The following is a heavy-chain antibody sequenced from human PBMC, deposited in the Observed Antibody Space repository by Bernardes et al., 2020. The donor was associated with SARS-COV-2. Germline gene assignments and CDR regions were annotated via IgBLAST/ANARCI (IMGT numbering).Heavy chain of an antibody. Sequence: SGPTQVKPTQTLTLTCTFSGFSLSTSGVGVGWIRQPPGKALEWLALIYWDDDKRYSPSLKSRLTITKDTSKNQVVLTMTNMDPVDTATYYCAHTAKERQLLWFGELTFDYWGQGTLVTVSS. V-gene: IGHV2-5*02. J-gene: IGHJ4*02. CDR3: AHTAKERQLLWFGELTFDY. CDR1: GFSLSTSGVG. D-gene: IGHD3-10*01. CDR2: IYWDDDK.